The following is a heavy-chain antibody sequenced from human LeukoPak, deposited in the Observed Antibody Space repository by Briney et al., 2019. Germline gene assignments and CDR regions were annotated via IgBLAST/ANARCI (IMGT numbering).Heavy chain of an antibody. CDR3: SRQGVRGTYYYAMDV. D-gene: IGHD3-10*01. CDR1: GGSISSNAYY. Sequence: PSETLSLTCTVSGGSISSNAYYWGWIRQPPGRGLEWIATIYYSGTTYYNPSLESRVTISVDTSKNQFSLKLSTVTAADTSVYYCSRQGVRGTYYYAMDVWGQGTTVTVSS. V-gene: IGHV4-39*01. CDR2: IYYSGTT. J-gene: IGHJ6*02.